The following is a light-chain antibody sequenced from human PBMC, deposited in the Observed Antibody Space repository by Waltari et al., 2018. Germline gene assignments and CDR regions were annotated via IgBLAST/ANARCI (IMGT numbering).Light chain of an antibody. CDR2: GAS. V-gene: IGKV3-20*01. J-gene: IGKJ1*01. CDR3: QHYVSLPVT. Sequence: DIVLTQSPGTLSLSPGDRATLSCRASQSVSRALAWYQQNPGQAPRLLIYGASNRATGIPDRFSGSGSGTDFSLIISRLEPEDFAVYYCQHYVSLPVTFGQGTKVEIK. CDR1: QSVSRA.